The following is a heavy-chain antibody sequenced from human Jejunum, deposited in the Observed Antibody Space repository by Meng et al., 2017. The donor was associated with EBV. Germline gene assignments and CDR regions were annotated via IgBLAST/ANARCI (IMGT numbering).Heavy chain of an antibody. CDR2: THYSETS. CDR3: TRGSTGAFNA. J-gene: IGHJ5*02. Sequence: QLRLQESGPGLVKSWDXLSLTCTVTGDSVRSYYWSWIRQSPEKGLEWIGYTHYSETSIYSPSLMSRATISVDTSNSQFSLKLNSVTAADTAIYYCTRGSTGAFNAWGQGILVTVSS. D-gene: IGHD1-26*01. CDR1: GDSVRSYY. V-gene: IGHV4-59*02.